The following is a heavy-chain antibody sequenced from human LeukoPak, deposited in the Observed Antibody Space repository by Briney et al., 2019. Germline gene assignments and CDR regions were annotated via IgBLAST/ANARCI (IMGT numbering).Heavy chain of an antibody. Sequence: GGSLRLSCAASGFTFSSYGMHWVRQAPGKGLEWVAFIRYDGSNKYYADSVKGRFTISRDNSKNTLYLQMDSLRAEDTAVYYCAKLELKVFDYWGQGTLVTVSS. D-gene: IGHD1-7*01. CDR1: GFTFSSYG. CDR2: IRYDGSNK. CDR3: AKLELKVFDY. V-gene: IGHV3-30*02. J-gene: IGHJ4*02.